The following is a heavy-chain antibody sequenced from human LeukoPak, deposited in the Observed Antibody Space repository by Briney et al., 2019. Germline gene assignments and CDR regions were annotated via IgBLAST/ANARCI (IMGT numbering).Heavy chain of an antibody. J-gene: IGHJ6*02. CDR1: GFTFSSYA. Sequence: GGSLRLSCAASGFTFSSYAMHWVRQAPGKGLEWVAVISYDGSNKYYADSVKGRFTISRDNSKNTLYLQMKSLRAEDTAVYYCARGPYYYDSSGIFYYYYGMDVLGQGTTVTVSS. CDR3: ARGPYYYDSSGIFYYYYGMDV. CDR2: ISYDGSNK. V-gene: IGHV3-30-3*01. D-gene: IGHD3-22*01.